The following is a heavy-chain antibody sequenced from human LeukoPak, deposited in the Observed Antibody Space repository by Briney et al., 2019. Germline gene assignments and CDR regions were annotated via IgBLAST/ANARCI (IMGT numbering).Heavy chain of an antibody. J-gene: IGHJ4*02. CDR3: AKNVMVKRYIDY. CDR2: ISGSGRTI. CDR1: GFTFGSYA. V-gene: IGHV3-23*01. Sequence: PGGSLRLSCAASGFTFGSYAMTWVRQAPGKGLQWISVISGSGRTIEYEDSVKGRFTISRDNSKNTVSLQMNNLRVEDTAIYYCAKNVMVKRYIDYWGQGTPVTVSS. D-gene: IGHD5-18*01.